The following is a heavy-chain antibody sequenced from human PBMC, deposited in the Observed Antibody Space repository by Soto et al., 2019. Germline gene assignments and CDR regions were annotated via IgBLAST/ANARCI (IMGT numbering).Heavy chain of an antibody. V-gene: IGHV3-21*01. D-gene: IGHD3-10*01. J-gene: IGHJ6*02. CDR3: VRELLYGSGSRNFHYYGMDV. CDR2: ISSSASYM. Sequence: PGGSLRLSCATSGFTFSICDMNWVRQAPGKGLEWVSFISSSASYMYYADSVKGRFTISRDNSKKSLYLQINTLRAEDTGVYYCVRELLYGSGSRNFHYYGMDVWGQGTMVTVSS. CDR1: GFTFSICD.